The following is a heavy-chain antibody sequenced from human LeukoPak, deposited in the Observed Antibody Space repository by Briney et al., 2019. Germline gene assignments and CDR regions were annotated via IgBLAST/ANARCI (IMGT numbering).Heavy chain of an antibody. Sequence: PGGSLRLSCAASAFTFSTYAMSWVRQAPGKGLEWVSSIGGSGGSIYYADSVKGRFTISRDNSKNTLYLQMNSLRAEDTAVYSCAKYYSSGYYSSFDYWGQGTLVTVSS. CDR3: AKYYSSGYYSSFDY. D-gene: IGHD3-22*01. V-gene: IGHV3-23*01. J-gene: IGHJ4*02. CDR2: IGGSGGSI. CDR1: AFTFSTYA.